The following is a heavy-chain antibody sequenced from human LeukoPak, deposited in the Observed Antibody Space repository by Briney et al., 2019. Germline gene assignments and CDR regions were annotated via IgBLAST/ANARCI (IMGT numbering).Heavy chain of an antibody. CDR3: ARHEYSSAWYRGAFDI. D-gene: IGHD6-19*01. V-gene: IGHV4-59*08. J-gene: IGHJ3*02. Sequence: PSETLSLTCTVSGGSISSYYWSWIRQPPGKGLEWIAYINYSGSMNYNPSLKSRVTISVDTSKNQFSPKLSSVTAADTAVYYCARHEYSSAWYRGAFDIWGQGTMVTVSS. CDR2: INYSGSM. CDR1: GGSISSYY.